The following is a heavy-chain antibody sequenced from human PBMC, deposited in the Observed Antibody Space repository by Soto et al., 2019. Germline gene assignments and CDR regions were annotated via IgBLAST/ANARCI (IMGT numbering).Heavy chain of an antibody. CDR3: AKKQWLVHDYFDY. D-gene: IGHD6-19*01. J-gene: IGHJ4*02. CDR2: ISGTSGST. V-gene: IGHV3-23*01. Sequence: EVQLLESGGGLVQPGGSLRLSCAASGFTFSSYAMTWVRQAPGKGLEWVSGISGTSGSTYYADSVKGRFTISRDNSKNTLYLQMNSLRPEDAAVYHCAKKQWLVHDYFDYWGQGSMVTVSS. CDR1: GFTFSSYA.